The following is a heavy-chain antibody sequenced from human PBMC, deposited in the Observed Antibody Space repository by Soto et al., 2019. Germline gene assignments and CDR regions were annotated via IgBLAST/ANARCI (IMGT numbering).Heavy chain of an antibody. V-gene: IGHV3-74*01. J-gene: IGHJ4*02. Sequence: EVQLVESGGGLVQPGGSLRLSCAASAFTFSSYWMHWVRQAPGKGLVWVSRINSDGSSTNYADSVKGQFTISRDNAKNTLYLQMNSLRAEDTAVYYCGRGASGSYRLDYWGQGTLVTVSS. CDR2: INSDGSST. CDR1: AFTFSSYW. D-gene: IGHD3-10*01. CDR3: GRGASGSYRLDY.